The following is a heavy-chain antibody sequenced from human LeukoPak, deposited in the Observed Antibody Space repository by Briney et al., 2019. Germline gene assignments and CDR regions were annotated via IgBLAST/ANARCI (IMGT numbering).Heavy chain of an antibody. Sequence: GSLRLSCEGSGFTFQTHAMIWVRQAPGKGLEWVSGISGSGEITYHADSVKGRFTISRDNSKNTLYLQMNSLRAEDTAVYYCAKMRGQYYHSYYMDAWGKGTTVTVSS. CDR3: AKMRGQYYHSYYMDA. CDR2: ISGSGEIT. CDR1: GFTFQTHA. V-gene: IGHV3-23*01. J-gene: IGHJ6*03.